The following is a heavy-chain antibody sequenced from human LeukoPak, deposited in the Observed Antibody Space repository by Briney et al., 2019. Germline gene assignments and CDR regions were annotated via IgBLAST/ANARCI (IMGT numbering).Heavy chain of an antibody. D-gene: IGHD2-15*01. Sequence: GGSLRLSCAASGFTFSTYAMNWVRQAPGKGLEWVSAISGSGGSTSYADSVKGRFTISRDNSKSTVYLQMHSLRADDTAVYYCAKSGTGCSGGSCYSHHFDCWGQGALVTVSS. V-gene: IGHV3-23*01. J-gene: IGHJ4*02. CDR1: GFTFSTYA. CDR3: AKSGTGCSGGSCYSHHFDC. CDR2: ISGSGGST.